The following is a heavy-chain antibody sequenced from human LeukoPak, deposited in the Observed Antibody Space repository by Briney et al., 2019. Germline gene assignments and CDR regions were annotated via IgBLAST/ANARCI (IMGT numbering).Heavy chain of an antibody. CDR2: IRSGGITT. CDR1: GFSFSSYE. Sequence: GGSLRLSCAASGFSFSSYEMNWVRQAPGKGLEWVSYIRSGGITTYYADSVKGRFTISRDNAKDSLYLQMNSLRAEDTAVYYCVRVGNSLNYFDCWGQGTLVTVSS. CDR3: VRVGNSLNYFDC. D-gene: IGHD3-16*01. J-gene: IGHJ4*02. V-gene: IGHV3-48*03.